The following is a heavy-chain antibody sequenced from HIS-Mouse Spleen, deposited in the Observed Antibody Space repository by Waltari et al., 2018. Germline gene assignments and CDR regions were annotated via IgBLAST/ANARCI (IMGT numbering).Heavy chain of an antibody. D-gene: IGHD6-13*01. Sequence: QLQLQESGPGLVKPSETLSLTCTVSGRFISSSSYHLGWIRQPLGKGLEWIGSIYYSGSTYYNPSLKSRVTISVDTSKNQFSLKLSSVTAADTAVYYCAREIPYSSSWYDWYFDLWGRGTLVTVSS. V-gene: IGHV4-39*07. CDR3: AREIPYSSSWYDWYFDL. J-gene: IGHJ2*01. CDR2: IYYSGST. CDR1: GRFISSSSYH.